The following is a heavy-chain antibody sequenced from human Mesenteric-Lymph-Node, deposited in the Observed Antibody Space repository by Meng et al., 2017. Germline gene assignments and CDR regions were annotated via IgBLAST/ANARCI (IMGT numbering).Heavy chain of an antibody. CDR3: ASVARPWQYLVS. Sequence: QVQLVESGGALVKPGESLRLSCAASGFTFSDYYMSWVRQAPGKGLEWISYISSSAKTRYYADSVNGRFTISRDNAKNSLYLQMNSLRAEDTAVYYCASVARPWQYLVSWGQGTLVTSPQ. D-gene: IGHD6-13*01. CDR1: GFTFSDYY. J-gene: IGHJ5*02. V-gene: IGHV3-11*01. CDR2: ISSSAKTR.